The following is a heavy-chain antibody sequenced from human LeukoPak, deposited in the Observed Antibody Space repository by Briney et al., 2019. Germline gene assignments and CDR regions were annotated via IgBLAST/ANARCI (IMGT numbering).Heavy chain of an antibody. D-gene: IGHD4-23*01. V-gene: IGHV1-69*05. CDR1: GGPFNNYA. J-gene: IGHJ5*02. Sequence: GASVKVSCKASGGPFNNYAISWVRQAPGQGLEWMGGIIPMFESENYAQKFQGRVTMTRDMSTSTDYMELSSLRSEDTAVYYCARDNSVEDTAWWFDPWGQGTLVTVSS. CDR2: IIPMFESE. CDR3: ARDNSVEDTAWWFDP.